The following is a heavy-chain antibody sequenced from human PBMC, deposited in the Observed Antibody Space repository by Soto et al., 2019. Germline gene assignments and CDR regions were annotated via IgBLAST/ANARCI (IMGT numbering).Heavy chain of an antibody. CDR3: ARDAPGAAPY. V-gene: IGHV4-31*02. CDR1: GGPIINGDSY. D-gene: IGHD6-13*01. J-gene: IGHJ4*02. CDR2: FNYRGTT. Sequence: SETLSLTCTVSGGPIINGDSYLNWIRQHPEKGLEWMGYFNYRGTTNYNPALKSRILISIDTSKNQFSLRLTSVTAADTAVYYCARDAPGAAPYWGQGTLVTVSS.